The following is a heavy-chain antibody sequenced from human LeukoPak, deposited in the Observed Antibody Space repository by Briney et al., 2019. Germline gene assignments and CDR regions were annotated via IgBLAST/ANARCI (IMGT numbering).Heavy chain of an antibody. D-gene: IGHD6-19*01. CDR1: GGSFSGYY. CDR3: AGTSGWYFDY. CDR2: INHSGST. V-gene: IGHV4-34*01. J-gene: IGHJ4*02. Sequence: SETLSLTCAVYGGSFSGYYWSWIRQPPGKGLEWIGEINHSGSTNYSPSLKSRVTISVDTSKSQFSLKLSSVTAADTAVYYCAGTSGWYFDYWGQGTLVTVSS.